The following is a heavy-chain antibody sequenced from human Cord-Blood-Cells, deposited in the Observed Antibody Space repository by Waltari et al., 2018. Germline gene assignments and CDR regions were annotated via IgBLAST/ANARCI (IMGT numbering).Heavy chain of an antibody. CDR2: ISWNSGSI. J-gene: IGHJ4*02. V-gene: IGHV3-9*01. Sequence: EVQLVESGGGLVPPGRSLRLSCAASGFTFDDYAMHWVRQAPGKGLEWVSGISWNSGSIGYADSVKGRFTISRDNAKNSLYLQMNSLRAEDTALYYCAKLGTGYWGQGTLVTVSS. D-gene: IGHD7-27*01. CDR3: AKLGTGY. CDR1: GFTFDDYA.